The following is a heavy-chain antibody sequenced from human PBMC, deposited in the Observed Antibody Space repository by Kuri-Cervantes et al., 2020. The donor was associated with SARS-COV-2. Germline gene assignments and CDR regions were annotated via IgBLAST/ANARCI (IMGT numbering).Heavy chain of an antibody. D-gene: IGHD4-17*01. Sequence: GESLKISCAASGFTFSSYSMNWVRQAPGKGLVWVARVNPEAEGSKTNYAGSVKGRFTISRDNAKNSLYLQMNGLRAEDTAVFYCARNDDYGDYVDYWGQGTLVTVSS. V-gene: IGHV3-74*01. J-gene: IGHJ4*02. CDR2: VNPEAEGSKT. CDR3: ARNDDYGDYVDY. CDR1: GFTFSSYS.